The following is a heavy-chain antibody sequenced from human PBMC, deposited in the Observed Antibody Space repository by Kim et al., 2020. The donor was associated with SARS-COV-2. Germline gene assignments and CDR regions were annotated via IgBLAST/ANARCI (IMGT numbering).Heavy chain of an antibody. Sequence: GESLKISCKGSGYSFTSYWIGWVRQMPGKGLEWMGIIYPGDSDTRYSPSFQGQVTISADKSISTAYLQWSSLKASDTAMYYCASHRGRYYYDSSGYYDPAGMDVWGQGTTVTVSS. CDR1: GYSFTSYW. V-gene: IGHV5-51*01. J-gene: IGHJ6*02. CDR2: IYPGDSDT. D-gene: IGHD3-22*01. CDR3: ASHRGRYYYDSSGYYDPAGMDV.